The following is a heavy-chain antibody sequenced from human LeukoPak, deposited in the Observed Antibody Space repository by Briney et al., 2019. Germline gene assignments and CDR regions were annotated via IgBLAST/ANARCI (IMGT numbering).Heavy chain of an antibody. CDR3: AQRSYYYYGMDV. CDR2: ISYDGSNK. CDR1: GFTFSSYG. J-gene: IGHJ6*04. V-gene: IGHV3-30*03. Sequence: GGSLRLSCAASGFTFSSYGMHWVRQAPGKGLEWVAVISYDGSNKYYADSVKGRFTISRDNSKNTLYLQMNSLRAEDTAVYYCAQRSYYYYGMDVWGRGATVTASS.